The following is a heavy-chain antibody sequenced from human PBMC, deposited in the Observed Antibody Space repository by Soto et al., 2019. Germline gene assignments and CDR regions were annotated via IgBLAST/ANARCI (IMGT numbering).Heavy chain of an antibody. J-gene: IGHJ5*02. CDR2: INHTGGT. Sequence: KASETLSLTCAVYGGSVNGYYWNWIRRPPGKGLEWIGEINHTGGTHYNPSLKSRVTMSVDTSKNQFSLRLSSVTAADTAICYCATRITVFGLLIPPFDPWGQGTQVTVSS. D-gene: IGHD3-3*01. CDR3: ATRITVFGLLIPPFDP. CDR1: GGSVNGYY. V-gene: IGHV4-34*01.